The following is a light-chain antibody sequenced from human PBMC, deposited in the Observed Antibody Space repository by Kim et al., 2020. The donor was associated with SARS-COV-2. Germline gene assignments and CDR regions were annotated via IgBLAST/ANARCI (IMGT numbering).Light chain of an antibody. Sequence: QRVTTSCTGSSSNIGAGYDLHWYQQLPGTAPKLLIYGNINRPSGVPDRFSGSKSGTSASLAITGLQAEDEADYYCQSYDSSLSGWVFGGGTQLTVL. CDR1: SSNIGAGYD. CDR2: GNI. J-gene: IGLJ3*02. CDR3: QSYDSSLSGWV. V-gene: IGLV1-40*01.